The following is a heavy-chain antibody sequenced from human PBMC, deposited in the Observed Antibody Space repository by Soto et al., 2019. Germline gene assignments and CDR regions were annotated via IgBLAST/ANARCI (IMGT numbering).Heavy chain of an antibody. V-gene: IGHV3-72*01. D-gene: IGHD2-21*01. J-gene: IGHJ5*02. CDR1: GFTFSDYY. CDR3: ARVVISSAYMRRRRYDP. CDR2: VKNKANSYGT. Sequence: EVQLVESGGGLVQPGGSLRLSCAASGFTFSDYYMDWIRQAPGKGLEWVGRVKNKANSYGTEYAASVKGRFSISRDDSKNSLYLQMNSLETEDAAVYYCARVVISSAYMRRRRYDPWGQGTMVTVSS.